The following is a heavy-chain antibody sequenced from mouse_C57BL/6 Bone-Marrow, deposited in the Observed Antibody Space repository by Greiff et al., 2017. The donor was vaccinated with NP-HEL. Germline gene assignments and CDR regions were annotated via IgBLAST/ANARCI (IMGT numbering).Heavy chain of an antibody. D-gene: IGHD2-2*01. J-gene: IGHJ3*01. CDR1: GFSFTSYG. CDR3: ARLYYGYDWFAY. CDR2: IWRGGST. V-gene: IGHV2-2*01. Sequence: VQLQQSGPGLVQPSQSLSITCTVSGFSFTSYGVHWVRQSPGKGLEWLGVIWRGGSTAYNAAFISRLGISKDNSTSQVFFRMTSLQADDTAIYYCARLYYGYDWFAYWGQGTLVTVSA.